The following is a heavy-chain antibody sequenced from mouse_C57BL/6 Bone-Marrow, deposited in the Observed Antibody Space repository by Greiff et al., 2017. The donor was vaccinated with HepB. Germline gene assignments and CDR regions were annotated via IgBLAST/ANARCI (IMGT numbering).Heavy chain of an antibody. CDR1: GFTFSSYG. J-gene: IGHJ4*01. CDR2: ISSGGSYT. CDR3: ARNYYGSTPYYAMDY. V-gene: IGHV5-6*01. D-gene: IGHD1-1*01. Sequence: EVQVVESGGDLVKPGGSLKLSCAASGFTFSSYGMSWVRQTPDKRLEWVATISSGGSYTYYPDSVKGRFTISRDNAKNTLYLQMSSLKSEDTAMYYCARNYYGSTPYYAMDYWGQGTSVTVSS.